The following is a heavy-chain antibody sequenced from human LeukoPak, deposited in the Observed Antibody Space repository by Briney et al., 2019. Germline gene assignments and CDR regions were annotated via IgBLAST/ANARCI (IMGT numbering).Heavy chain of an antibody. CDR2: INPNSGGT. CDR1: GYTFTGYY. V-gene: IGHV1-2*02. CDR3: ARGIDSGWSLFDY. J-gene: IGHJ4*02. Sequence: VTSVKVSCKASGYTFTGYYMHWVRQAPGQGLEWMGWINPNSGGTNYAQKFQGRVTMTRDTSISTAYMELSRLRSDDTAVYYCARGIDSGWSLFDYWGQGTLVTASS. D-gene: IGHD6-19*01.